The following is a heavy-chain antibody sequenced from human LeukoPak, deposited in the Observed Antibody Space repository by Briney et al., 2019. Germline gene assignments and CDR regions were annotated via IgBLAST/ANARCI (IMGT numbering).Heavy chain of an antibody. J-gene: IGHJ6*02. CDR1: GYTFTSYG. CDR3: ARAMGFNYYYGMDV. Sequence: ASVKVSCKASGYTFTSYGISWVRQAPGQGLEWMGWISAYNGNTNYAQKLQGRVTMTTDTSTSTAYMELRSLRSDDTAVYYCARAMGFNYYYGMDVWGQGTTVTVSS. V-gene: IGHV1-18*01. CDR2: ISAYNGNT. D-gene: IGHD1-26*01.